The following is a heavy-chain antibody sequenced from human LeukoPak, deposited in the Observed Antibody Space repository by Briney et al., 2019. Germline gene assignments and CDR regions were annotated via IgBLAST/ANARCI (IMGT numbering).Heavy chain of an antibody. Sequence: GGSLRLSCAASGFTFSSSAMSWVRQAPGKGLEWVSAISNNGGYTYYADSVQGRFTISRDNSKSTLCLQMNSLTAEDTAVYYCAKNYSNYVGYFDYWGQGTLVIVSS. CDR1: GFTFSSSA. D-gene: IGHD4-11*01. CDR2: ISNNGGYT. CDR3: AKNYSNYVGYFDY. V-gene: IGHV3-23*01. J-gene: IGHJ4*02.